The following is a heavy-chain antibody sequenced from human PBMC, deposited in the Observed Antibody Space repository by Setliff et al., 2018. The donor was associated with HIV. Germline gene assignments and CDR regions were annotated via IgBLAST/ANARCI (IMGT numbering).Heavy chain of an antibody. CDR1: GYTFISFG. CDR3: VRDDNYFDTTGYYPYFDY. J-gene: IGHJ4*02. V-gene: IGHV1-18*01. CDR2: IAGHNGDT. D-gene: IGHD3-22*01. Sequence: GASVKVSCKTSGYTFISFGISWVRQAPGQGLEWMGWIAGHNGDTKYYQMLQGRVTVAADISTSTVYMELGSLRSDDTAMYYCVRDDNYFDTTGYYPYFDYWGQGTQVTVSS.